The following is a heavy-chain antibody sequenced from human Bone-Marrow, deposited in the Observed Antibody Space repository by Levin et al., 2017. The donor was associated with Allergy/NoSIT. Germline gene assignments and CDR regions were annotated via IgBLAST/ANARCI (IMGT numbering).Heavy chain of an antibody. CDR3: ARGKYGIAVAGTAVDYDAFDI. Sequence: SVKVSCKASGGTFSSYAISWVRQAPGQGLEWMGGIIPIFGTANYAQKFQGRVTITADESTSTAYMELSSLRSEDTAVYYCARGKYGIAVAGTAVDYDAFDIWGQGTMVTVSS. CDR2: IIPIFGTA. V-gene: IGHV1-69*13. J-gene: IGHJ3*02. CDR1: GGTFSSYA. D-gene: IGHD6-19*01.